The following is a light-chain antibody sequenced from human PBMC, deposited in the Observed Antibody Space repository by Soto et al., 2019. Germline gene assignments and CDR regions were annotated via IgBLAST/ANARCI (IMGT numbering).Light chain of an antibody. CDR2: AAS. J-gene: IGKJ1*01. V-gene: IGKV1-5*01. Sequence: QSPSALSATVRDRVTITCRASQSISSYLNWYQQKPGKAPKLLIYAASSLQSGVPSRFSGSGSGTEFTLTISSLQPDDFATYYCQHYNSYSEAFGQGTKVDI. CDR3: QHYNSYSEA. CDR1: QSISSY.